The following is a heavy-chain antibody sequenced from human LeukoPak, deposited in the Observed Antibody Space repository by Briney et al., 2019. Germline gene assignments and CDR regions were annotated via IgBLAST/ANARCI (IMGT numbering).Heavy chain of an antibody. J-gene: IGHJ3*02. Sequence: PGGSLRLSCAASGFTFNDYWMTWVRQAPGKGLEWVTNIKQDGSEKYYVDPVKGRFTISRDNAKNSLYLQMNSLRAEDTAVYYCARGGATTFGLWGNAFDIWGQGTMVTVSS. CDR1: GFTFNDYW. CDR3: ARGGATTFGLWGNAFDI. V-gene: IGHV3-7*01. CDR2: IKQDGSEK. D-gene: IGHD3-3*01.